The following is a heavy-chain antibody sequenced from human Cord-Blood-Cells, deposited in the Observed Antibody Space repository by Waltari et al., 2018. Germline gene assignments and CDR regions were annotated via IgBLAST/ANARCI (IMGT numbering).Heavy chain of an antibody. CDR2: INAGNGNT. J-gene: IGHJ3*02. V-gene: IGHV1-3*01. CDR3: ARGPSRRKDGYNYAFDI. CDR1: GYTFTSYA. D-gene: IGHD5-12*01. Sequence: QVQLVQSGAEVKKPGASVKVSCKASGYTFTSYAMHWVRQAPGQRLEWMGWINAGNGNTKYSQKFQGRVTITRDTSASTAYMELSSLRSEDTAGYYCARGPSRRKDGYNYAFDIWGQGTMVTVSS.